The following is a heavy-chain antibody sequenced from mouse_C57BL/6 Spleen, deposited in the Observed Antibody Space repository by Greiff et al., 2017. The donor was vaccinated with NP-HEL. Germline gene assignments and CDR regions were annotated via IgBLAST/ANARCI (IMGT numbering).Heavy chain of an antibody. CDR3: ARPPTVAPSYWYFDV. Sequence: VQLQQSGPELVKPGASVKLSCKASGYTFTSYDINWVKQRPGQGLEWIGWIYPRDGSTKYNEKFKGKATLTVDTSSSTAYMELHSLTSEDAAVYCCARPPTVAPSYWYFDVWGTGTTVTVSS. CDR1: GYTFTSYD. V-gene: IGHV1-85*01. J-gene: IGHJ1*03. CDR2: IYPRDGST. D-gene: IGHD1-1*01.